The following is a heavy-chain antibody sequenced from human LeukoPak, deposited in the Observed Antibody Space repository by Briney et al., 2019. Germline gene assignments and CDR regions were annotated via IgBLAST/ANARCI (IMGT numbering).Heavy chain of an antibody. V-gene: IGHV1-46*01. Sequence: ASVKVSCKASGGTFSSYAISWVRQAPGQGLEWVGIINPNGGATMYAQKFQGRVTMTTDTSTSTVYMELSSLRSDDTAVYYCARVQLAWFGDLSYFDLWGQGTLVTVAS. CDR2: INPNGGAT. J-gene: IGHJ4*02. CDR1: GGTFSSYA. D-gene: IGHD3-10*01. CDR3: ARVQLAWFGDLSYFDL.